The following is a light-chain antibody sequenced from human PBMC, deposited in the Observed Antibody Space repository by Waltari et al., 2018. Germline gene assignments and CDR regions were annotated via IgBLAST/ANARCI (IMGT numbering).Light chain of an antibody. CDR1: ENSRSSY. J-gene: IGKJ5*01. Sequence: EIVLTQSPVTLSLSPGESVTLSCRANENSRSSYLAWYQQKPGQAPRLLIYGASSRASDIPDRFSGRGSGRGFTLSISSLEPEDSAVYFCQQYGSSSITFGQGTRLEIK. CDR2: GAS. V-gene: IGKV3-20*01. CDR3: QQYGSSSIT.